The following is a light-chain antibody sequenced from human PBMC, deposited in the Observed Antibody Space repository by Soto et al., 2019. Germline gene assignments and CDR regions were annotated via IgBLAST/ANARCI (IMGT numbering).Light chain of an antibody. CDR1: QSISSS. J-gene: IGKJ4*01. CDR3: QQAYSPLLS. Sequence: DIQMTQSPSSLSASVGDRVTITCRASQSISSSLNWLQLKPGKAPKLLIYGTSTLQRAVPSRFSGSGSGTDFTLTIISLQPEDSVVYYCQQAYSPLLSFGGGTRVEIK. CDR2: GTS. V-gene: IGKV1-39*01.